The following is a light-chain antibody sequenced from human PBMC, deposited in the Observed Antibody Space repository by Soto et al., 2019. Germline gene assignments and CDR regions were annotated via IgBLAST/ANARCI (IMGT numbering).Light chain of an antibody. CDR2: EVS. J-gene: IGLJ1*01. Sequence: QLVLTQPASMSGSPGQSITISCTGTSSDVGGYNYVSWYQQHPGKAPKLIIYEVSNRPSGVSNRFTGSKSGNTASLTISGLQAEDEADYHCSSYTRSSIPVFGTGTKVTVL. CDR3: SSYTRSSIPV. CDR1: SSDVGGYNY. V-gene: IGLV2-14*01.